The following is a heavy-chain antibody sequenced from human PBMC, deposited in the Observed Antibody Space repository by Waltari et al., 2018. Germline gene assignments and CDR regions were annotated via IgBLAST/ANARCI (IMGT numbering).Heavy chain of an antibody. CDR1: GFTFRFYS. J-gene: IGHJ4*02. CDR3: ARDPDSTHFFDH. Sequence: EVQLVESVGGLVKPGESLRRSCGAPGFTFRFYSMNWLRRAPGKGLEWVSSISASGSSYTYSADSVKGRFTISRDNAKNSLYLQMNSLTVEDTAVYYCARDPDSTHFFDHWGKGTLVTVSS. D-gene: IGHD4-4*01. V-gene: IGHV3-21*01. CDR2: ISASGSSYT.